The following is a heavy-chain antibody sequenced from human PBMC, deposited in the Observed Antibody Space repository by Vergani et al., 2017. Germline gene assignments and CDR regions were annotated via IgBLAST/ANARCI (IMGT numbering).Heavy chain of an antibody. Sequence: QVQLVESGGGLVKPGGSLRLSCAASGFTFSDYYMSWIRQAPGKGLEWVSYISSSSSYTNYADSVTGRFTISRDNAKNSLYLQMNSLRAEDTAVYYCARDRAAVAGIVDAFDIWGQGTMVTVSS. CDR3: ARDRAAVAGIVDAFDI. CDR2: ISSSSSYT. CDR1: GFTFSDYY. D-gene: IGHD6-19*01. V-gene: IGHV3-11*06. J-gene: IGHJ3*02.